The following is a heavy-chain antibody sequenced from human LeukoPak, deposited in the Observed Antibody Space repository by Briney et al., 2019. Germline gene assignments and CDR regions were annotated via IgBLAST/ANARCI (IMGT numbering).Heavy chain of an antibody. V-gene: IGHV1-2*02. CDR3: ARDWGLRYFHDAFDI. J-gene: IGHJ3*02. CDR2: ISPNSGGT. CDR1: GYTFTGYS. Sequence: ASVKVSCKASGYTFTGYSMHWVRQAPGQGFEWMGWISPNSGGTNYAQKFQGRVTMTTDTSTSTAYMELRSLRSDDTAVYYCARDWGLRYFHDAFDIWGQGTMVTVSS. D-gene: IGHD3-9*01.